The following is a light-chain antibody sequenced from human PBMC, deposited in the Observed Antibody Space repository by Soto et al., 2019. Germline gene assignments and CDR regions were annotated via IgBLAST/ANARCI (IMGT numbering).Light chain of an antibody. CDR2: ATS. CDR1: QSISSF. J-gene: IGKJ5*01. CDR3: RKTYNAPIT. Sequence: DIQMTQFPSSVSASIGDRVTITCRANQSISSFLNWYQQKPGKAPKLLIYATSGLHRGVPLRFSGSASGTEFTLIISSLKPVDFAAYYCRKTYNAPITVGLGTRQEIK. V-gene: IGKV1-39*01.